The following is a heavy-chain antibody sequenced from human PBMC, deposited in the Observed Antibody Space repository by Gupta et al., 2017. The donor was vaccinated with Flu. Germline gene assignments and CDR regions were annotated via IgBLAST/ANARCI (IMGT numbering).Heavy chain of an antibody. CDR3: ARGQRQLWQAWAETFDY. CDR1: GGSISSGGYY. V-gene: IGHV4-31*03. Sequence: QVQLQESGPGLVKPSQTLSLTCTVSGGSISSGGYYWSWIRQHPGKGLEWIGYIYYSGGTYYNPSLKSRVTISVDTSKNQFSLKLSSVTAADTAVYYCARGQRQLWQAWAETFDYWGQGTLVTVSS. D-gene: IGHD5-18*01. J-gene: IGHJ4*02. CDR2: IYYSGGT.